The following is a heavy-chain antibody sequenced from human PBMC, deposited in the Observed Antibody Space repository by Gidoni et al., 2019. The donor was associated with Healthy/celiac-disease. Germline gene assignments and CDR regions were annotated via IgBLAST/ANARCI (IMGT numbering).Heavy chain of an antibody. CDR1: GFTFSSYA. D-gene: IGHD2-15*01. V-gene: IGHV3-23*01. CDR3: AKRLSRDIVVVVAAYSYYYGMDV. J-gene: IGHJ6*02. Sequence: EVQLLESGGGLVQPGGSLRLSCAASGFTFSSYAMRWVRQAPGTGLEWVSAISGSGGSTYYADSVKGRFTISRDNSKNTLYLQMNSLRAEDTAVYYCAKRLSRDIVVVVAAYSYYYGMDVWGQGTTVTVSS. CDR2: ISGSGGST.